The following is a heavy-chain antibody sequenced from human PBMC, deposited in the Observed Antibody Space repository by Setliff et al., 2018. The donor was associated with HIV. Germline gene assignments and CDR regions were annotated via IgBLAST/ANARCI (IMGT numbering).Heavy chain of an antibody. CDR2: IFHSGNT. J-gene: IGHJ6*02. CDR1: GDSMSSDNYF. CDR3: EAATVGETGYYGIDV. Sequence: SETLSLTCTVSGDSMSSDNYFWVWVRQPPGKGLEWMGNIFHSGNTYYSPSLKSRVTMSLDTSMNQFSLKLNSVTAADTAVYYCEAATVGETGYYGIDVWGPGTTVTVSS. V-gene: IGHV4-39*07. D-gene: IGHD1-26*01.